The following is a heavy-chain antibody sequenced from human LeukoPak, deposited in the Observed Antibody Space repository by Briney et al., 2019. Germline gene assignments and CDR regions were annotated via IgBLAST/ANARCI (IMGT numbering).Heavy chain of an antibody. J-gene: IGHJ4*02. CDR2: TNPNNGGT. V-gene: IGHV1-2*06. CDR1: GYTFTGYY. CDR3: AIVGATPQDFDY. D-gene: IGHD1-26*01. Sequence: EASVKVSCKASGYTFTGYYMHWVRQAPGQGLEWMGRTNPNNGGTNYAQKFQGRVTMTRDTSISTAYMELSRLRSDDTAVYYCAIVGATPQDFDYWGQGTLVTVSS.